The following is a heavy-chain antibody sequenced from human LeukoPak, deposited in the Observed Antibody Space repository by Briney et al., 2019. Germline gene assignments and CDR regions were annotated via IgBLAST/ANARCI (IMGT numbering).Heavy chain of an antibody. CDR1: GFTFSSYS. CDR2: ISSSSSYI. V-gene: IGHV3-21*01. CDR3: AREADIVLMVYAPFDY. D-gene: IGHD2-8*01. J-gene: IGHJ4*02. Sequence: GGSLRLSCAASGFTFSSYSMNWVRQAPGKGLEWVSSISSSSSYIYYADSVRGRFTISRDNAKNSLYLQMNSLRAEDTAVYYCAREADIVLMVYAPFDYWGQGTLVTVSS.